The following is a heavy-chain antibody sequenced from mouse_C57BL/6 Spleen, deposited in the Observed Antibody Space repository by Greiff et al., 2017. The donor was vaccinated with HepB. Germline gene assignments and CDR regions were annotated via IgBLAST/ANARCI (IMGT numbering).Heavy chain of an antibody. CDR2: ISNGGGST. J-gene: IGHJ1*03. CDR3: ARTYYSNYGGYFDV. V-gene: IGHV5-12*01. Sequence: EVMLVESGGGLVQPGGSLKLSCAASGFTFSDYYMYWVRQTPEKRLEWVAYISNGGGSTYYPDTVKGRVTISRDNAKNTLYLQMSRLKSEDTAMYYCARTYYSNYGGYFDVWGTETTVTVSS. D-gene: IGHD2-5*01. CDR1: GFTFSDYY.